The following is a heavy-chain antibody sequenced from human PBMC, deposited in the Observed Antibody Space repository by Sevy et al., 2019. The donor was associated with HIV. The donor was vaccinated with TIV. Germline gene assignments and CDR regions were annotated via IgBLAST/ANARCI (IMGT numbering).Heavy chain of an antibody. D-gene: IGHD3-10*01. Sequence: GGSLRLSCAASGFTFSSYAMSWVRQAPGKGLEWVSAISGSGGGTYYADSVKGRFTISRDNSKNTLYLQMNSLRAEDTAVYYCANVSRGRGVIIARYYFDYWGQGTLVTVSS. V-gene: IGHV3-23*01. J-gene: IGHJ4*02. CDR2: ISGSGGGT. CDR1: GFTFSSYA. CDR3: ANVSRGRGVIIARYYFDY.